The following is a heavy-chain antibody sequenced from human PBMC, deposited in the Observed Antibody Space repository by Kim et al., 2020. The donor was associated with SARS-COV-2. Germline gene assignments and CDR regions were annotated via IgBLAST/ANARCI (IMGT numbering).Heavy chain of an antibody. CDR1: GGSLSGSGYY. CDR2: IYYRGST. V-gene: IGHV4-31*03. CDR3: ARDFDRSVYYVT. J-gene: IGHJ5*02. Sequence: SETLSLTCTVSGGSLSGSGYYWSWFRQLPGKGLEWIGYIYYRGSTYYSPSLKSRLTISIDTSKNHLFLNLSSVTAADTSVSDCARDFDRSVYYVTCGQGT. D-gene: IGHD3-22*01.